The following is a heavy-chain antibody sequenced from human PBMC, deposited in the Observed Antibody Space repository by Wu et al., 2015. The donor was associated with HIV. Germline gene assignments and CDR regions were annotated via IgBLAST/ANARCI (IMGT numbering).Heavy chain of an antibody. CDR3: ARVFRSSNSWDHNWFDP. J-gene: IGHJ5*02. CDR1: GGTFSSYA. D-gene: IGHD6-13*01. Sequence: QVQLVQSGAEVKKPGSSVKVSCKTSGGTFSSYAITWVRQAPGQGLEWMGGIIPIFATANYAQKFQGRVTITTDESTSTAYMDLSSLRSEDTAVYYCARVFRSSNSWDHNWFDPWGQGTLVTVSS. CDR2: IIPIFATA. V-gene: IGHV1-69*05.